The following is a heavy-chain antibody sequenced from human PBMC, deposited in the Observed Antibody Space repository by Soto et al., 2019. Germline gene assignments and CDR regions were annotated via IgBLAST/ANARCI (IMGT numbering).Heavy chain of an antibody. V-gene: IGHV1-46*01. CDR1: GFPFTTYY. D-gene: IGHD3-10*01. CDR2: INPSGDAK. J-gene: IGHJ4*02. CDR3: ARDWELGY. Sequence: ASVKVSCKASGFPFTTYYMHWVRQAPGQGLEWMGVINPSGDAKTYAQNFQGRVTMTKDTSASTVYMELSSLRSEDTAVYYCARDWELGYWGQGTMVTVYS.